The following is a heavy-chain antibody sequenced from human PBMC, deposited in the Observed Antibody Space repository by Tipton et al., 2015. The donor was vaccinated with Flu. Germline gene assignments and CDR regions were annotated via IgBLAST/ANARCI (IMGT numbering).Heavy chain of an antibody. CDR1: GGSLSSYF. Sequence: TLSLTCTVSGGSLSSYFWSWIRQPPGKGLEWIGYIYYTGSTNYNPSLKSRVTMSVDTSKNQFSLKLSSVTVADTAVYYCARDYLLGDLSFFDNWGQGTLVTVSS. CDR2: IYYTGST. D-gene: IGHD3-16*02. J-gene: IGHJ4*02. V-gene: IGHV4-59*12. CDR3: ARDYLLGDLSFFDN.